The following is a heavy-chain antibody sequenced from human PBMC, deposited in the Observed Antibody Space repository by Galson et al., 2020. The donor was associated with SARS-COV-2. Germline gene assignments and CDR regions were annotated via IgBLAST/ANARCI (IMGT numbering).Heavy chain of an antibody. Sequence: SGPTLVKPTQTLTLPCTFSGFSLTTSGMGVTWIRQPPGKALEWLALLDWANDKYYSTSLKTRLTISGDTSKNQVFLTMTNMDPADTATYYCARMADGYGGYDYGSSPFDYWGQGTLVTVSS. V-gene: IGHV2-70*01. J-gene: IGHJ4*02. D-gene: IGHD5-12*01. CDR1: GFSLTTSGMG. CDR2: LDWANDK. CDR3: ARMADGYGGYDYGSSPFDY.